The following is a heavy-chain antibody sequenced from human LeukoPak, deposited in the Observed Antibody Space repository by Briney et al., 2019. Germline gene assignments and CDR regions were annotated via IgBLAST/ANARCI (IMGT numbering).Heavy chain of an antibody. CDR2: ISSSSYI. J-gene: IGHJ4*02. D-gene: IGHD5-18*01. CDR1: GFTFSSYS. Sequence: PGGSLRLSCAASGFTFSSYSMNWVRQAPGKGLEWVSSISSSSYIYYADSVKGRFTISRDNAKNSLYLQMNSLRAEDTAVYYCARSARHTAMVLDYWGQGTLVTVSS. V-gene: IGHV3-21*01. CDR3: ARSARHTAMVLDY.